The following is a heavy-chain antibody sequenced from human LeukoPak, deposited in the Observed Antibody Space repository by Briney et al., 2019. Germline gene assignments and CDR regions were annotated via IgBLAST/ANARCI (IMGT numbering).Heavy chain of an antibody. D-gene: IGHD6-6*01. Sequence: SETLSLTCAVYGGSFSGYYWTWIRLRPGKGLEWIGDINHSGSTHYNPSLKSRVTISVDTSNNQFSLKLHSVTAADTAVYYCARSFPSSSRWFDPWGQGTLVTVSS. J-gene: IGHJ5*02. V-gene: IGHV4-34*01. CDR1: GGSFSGYY. CDR2: INHSGST. CDR3: ARSFPSSSRWFDP.